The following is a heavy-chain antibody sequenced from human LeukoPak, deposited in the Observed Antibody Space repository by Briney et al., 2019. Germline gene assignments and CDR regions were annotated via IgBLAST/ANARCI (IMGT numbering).Heavy chain of an antibody. D-gene: IGHD3-22*01. CDR1: GGSFGGYY. J-gene: IGHJ4*02. CDR2: INHSGST. V-gene: IGHV4-34*01. CDR3: ARLPDDSSGPLDY. Sequence: SETLSLTCAVYGGSFGGYYWSWIRQPPGKGLEWIGEINHSGSTNYNPSLKSRVTISVDTSKNQFSLKLSSVTAADTAMYYCARLPDDSSGPLDYWGQGTLVTVSS.